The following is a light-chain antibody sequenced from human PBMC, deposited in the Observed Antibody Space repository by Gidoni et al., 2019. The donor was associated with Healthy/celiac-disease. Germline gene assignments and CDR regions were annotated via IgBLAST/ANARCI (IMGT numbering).Light chain of an antibody. CDR2: LNSDGSH. CDR1: SGHSSYA. CDR3: QTWGTGNWV. V-gene: IGLV4-69*01. Sequence: QLVLTQSPSASASLGASVKLTSTLSSGHSSYAIAWHQQQPEKGPRYLMKLNSDGSHSKGDGIPDRFSGSSSGAERYLTISSLQSEDEADYYCQTWGTGNWVFGGGTKLTVL. J-gene: IGLJ3*02.